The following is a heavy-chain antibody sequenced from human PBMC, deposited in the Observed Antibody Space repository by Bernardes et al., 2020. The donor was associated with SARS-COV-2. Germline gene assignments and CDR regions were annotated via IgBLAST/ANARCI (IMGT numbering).Heavy chain of an antibody. CDR3: ASASGTVDVFYGMDV. CDR1: GDSISSSDW. D-gene: IGHD3-10*01. V-gene: IGHV4-4*02. J-gene: IGHJ6*02. Sequence: SETLSLTCAVSGDSISSSDWLTWVRQSPGKGLEWIGDIYHSGSTNYNPSLSSRVTISVDESWNHFSLRLSSVTAADTAVYYCASASGTVDVFYGMDVWGQGTTVTVSS. CDR2: IYHSGST.